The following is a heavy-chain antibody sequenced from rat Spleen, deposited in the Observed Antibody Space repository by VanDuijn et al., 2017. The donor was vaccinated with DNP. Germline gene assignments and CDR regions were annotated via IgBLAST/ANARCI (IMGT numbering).Heavy chain of an antibody. Sequence: EVQLVESGGGLVQPGRSLKLSCAASGFTFSYYGMAWVRQAPTKGLEWVASITTGGGNTYYRDSVKGRFTISRDNAKNTQYLQMDSLRSEDTATYYGATLDGYNRTWFAYWGQGTLVTVSS. CDR3: ATLDGYNRTWFAY. V-gene: IGHV5S13*01. J-gene: IGHJ3*01. D-gene: IGHD1-4*01. CDR2: ITTGGGNT. CDR1: GFTFSYYG.